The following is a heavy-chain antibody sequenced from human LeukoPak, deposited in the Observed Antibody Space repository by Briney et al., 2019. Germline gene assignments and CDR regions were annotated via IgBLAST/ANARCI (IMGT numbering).Heavy chain of an antibody. CDR1: GGSISSSSYY. CDR2: IYYSGST. J-gene: IGHJ4*02. V-gene: IGHV4-39*07. D-gene: IGHD3-22*01. CDR3: AKTNSGDYSYYFDF. Sequence: SETLSLTCTVSGGSISSSSYYWGWIRQPPGKGLEWIGSIYYSGSTYYNPSLKSRVTISVDTSKNQFSMKLSSVTAADTAVYYCAKTNSGDYSYYFDFWGQGTLVTVSS.